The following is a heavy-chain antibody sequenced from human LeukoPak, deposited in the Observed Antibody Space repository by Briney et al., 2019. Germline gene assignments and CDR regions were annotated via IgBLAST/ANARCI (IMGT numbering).Heavy chain of an antibody. V-gene: IGHV3-23*01. D-gene: IGHD6-19*01. CDR3: AKRDSSGSNYSAY. CDR2: FGRSGADK. J-gene: IGHJ4*02. CDR1: GFTFAGCA. Sequence: SGGSLRLSCAAPGFTFAGCAMSWVRQAPGKGLGWVSTFGRSGADKFYADSVKGRFTISRDNSKNTLYLQMNNLRAEDTAVYYCAKRDSSGSNYSAYWGQGALVTVSS.